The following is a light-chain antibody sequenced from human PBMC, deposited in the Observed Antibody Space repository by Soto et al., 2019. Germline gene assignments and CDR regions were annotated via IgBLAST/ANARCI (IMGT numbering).Light chain of an antibody. CDR3: QVWDTNSNPVI. CDR1: DIGDKG. V-gene: IGLV3-21*02. CDR2: DDS. J-gene: IGLJ2*01. Sequence: SYILTQPPSVSVAPGQTATITCGGGDIGDKGVQWYQQRPGQAPLLVVYDDSDRPSGIPERYSGTNSENTAALIISRVEAGDEADYYCQVWDTNSNPVIFGGGTKLTVL.